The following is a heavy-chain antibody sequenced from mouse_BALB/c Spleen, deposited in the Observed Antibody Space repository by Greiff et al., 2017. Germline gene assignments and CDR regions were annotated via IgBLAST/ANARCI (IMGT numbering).Heavy chain of an antibody. J-gene: IGHJ2*01. V-gene: IGHV14-4*02. CDR2: IDPENGDT. CDR3: ARAGEYDLFFDY. Sequence: EVKLMESGAELVRSGASVKLSCTASGFNIKDYYMHWVKQRPEQGLEWIGWIDPENGDTEYAPKFQGKATMTADTSSNTAYLQLSSLTSEDTAVYYCARAGEYDLFFDYWGQGTTLTVSS. CDR1: GFNIKDYY. D-gene: IGHD2-14*01.